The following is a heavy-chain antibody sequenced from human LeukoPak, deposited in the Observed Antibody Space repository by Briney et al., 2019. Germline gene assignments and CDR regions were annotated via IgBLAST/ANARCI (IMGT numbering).Heavy chain of an antibody. CDR3: ARQGFYCSGGSCYSPNWFDP. J-gene: IGHJ5*02. CDR2: IYDSGST. D-gene: IGHD2-15*01. CDR1: GGSIRSSTFY. Sequence: SETLSLTCTVSGGSIRSSTFYWGWIRQPPGKGLEWIGNIYDSGSTYYNPSLKSRLTISADTSKNQFSLKLRSVTAADTAVYYCARQGFYCSGGSCYSPNWFDPWGQGTLVTVSS. V-gene: IGHV4-39*07.